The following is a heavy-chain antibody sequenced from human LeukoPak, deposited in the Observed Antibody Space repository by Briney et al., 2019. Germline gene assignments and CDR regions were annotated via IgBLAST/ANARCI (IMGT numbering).Heavy chain of an antibody. CDR3: AREVGDDVTMVRGVISHWFDP. D-gene: IGHD3-10*01. Sequence: GGSLRLSCAASGFTFTTYWMNWVRQAPGKGLEWVSYISSSSSTIYYADSVKGRFTISRDNAKNSLYLQMNSLRAEDTAVYYCAREVGDDVTMVRGVISHWFDPWGQGTLVTVSS. J-gene: IGHJ5*02. CDR2: ISSSSSTI. CDR1: GFTFTTYW. V-gene: IGHV3-48*01.